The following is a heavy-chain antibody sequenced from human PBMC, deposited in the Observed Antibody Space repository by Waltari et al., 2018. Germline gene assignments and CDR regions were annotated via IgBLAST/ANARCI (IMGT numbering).Heavy chain of an antibody. CDR2: ISKSDGAT. Sequence: EVQLVESGGGLVQPGGSLRLSCAASGFPFPNYPMSWVRQAPGKGLEWLSTISKSDGATYYTGTVKGRFTISRDNSQNMLYLQMNSLRDEDTAVYYCAIVIQWWFPGNMNVWGQGTTVTVSS. D-gene: IGHD2-15*01. CDR3: AIVIQWWFPGNMNV. V-gene: IGHV3-23*04. J-gene: IGHJ6*02. CDR1: GFPFPNYP.